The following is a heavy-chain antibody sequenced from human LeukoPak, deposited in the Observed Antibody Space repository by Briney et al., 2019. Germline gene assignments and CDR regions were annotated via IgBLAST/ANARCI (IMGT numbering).Heavy chain of an antibody. CDR1: GFTFSTYW. CDR3: AKDRRYSSGWYRGDGLS. Sequence: GGSLRLSCAASGFTFSTYWMHWVRQAPGTGLVWVSLINSGGSSTYYADSVKGRFTISRDTSKKTLYLQMNSLRAEDTAVYYCAKDRRYSSGWYRGDGLSWGQGTLVTVSS. CDR2: INSGGSST. D-gene: IGHD6-19*01. J-gene: IGHJ5*02. V-gene: IGHV3-74*01.